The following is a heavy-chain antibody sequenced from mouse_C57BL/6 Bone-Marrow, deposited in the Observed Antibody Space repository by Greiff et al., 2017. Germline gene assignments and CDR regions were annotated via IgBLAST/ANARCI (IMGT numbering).Heavy chain of an antibody. CDR3: ARAYYGGFAY. CDR2: ISSGSSTI. V-gene: IGHV5-17*01. D-gene: IGHD1-1*01. Sequence: EVKLVESGGGLVKPGGSLKLSCAASGFTFSDYGMHWVRQAPEKGLEWVAYISSGSSTIYYADTVKGRFTISRDNAKNTLCLQMTSLRSEDTAMYYCARAYYGGFAYWGQGTL. J-gene: IGHJ3*01. CDR1: GFTFSDYG.